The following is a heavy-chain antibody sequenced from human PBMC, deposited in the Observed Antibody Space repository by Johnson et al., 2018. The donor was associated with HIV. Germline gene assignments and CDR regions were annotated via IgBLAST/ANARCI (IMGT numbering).Heavy chain of an antibody. CDR3: AKDLRLSSGQWLVQGGAFDI. V-gene: IGHV3-23*04. D-gene: IGHD6-19*01. J-gene: IGHJ3*02. Sequence: VQLVESGGGLVQPGGSLRLSCAASGFTFSIYVMIWVRQAIGKGLEWVSAISDSGGGTYSADSVKGRFTISRDNSKNTVYLQMDSLRAEDTALYYCAKDLRLSSGQWLVQGGAFDIWGQGTMVTVSS. CDR2: ISDSGGGT. CDR1: GFTFSIYV.